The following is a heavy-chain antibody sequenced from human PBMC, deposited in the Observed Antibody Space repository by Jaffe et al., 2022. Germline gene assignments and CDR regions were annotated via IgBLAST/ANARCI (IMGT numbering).Heavy chain of an antibody. CDR1: GFIFSNYA. V-gene: IGHV3-48*01. CDR2: INLGSKDI. J-gene: IGHJ4*02. D-gene: IGHD3-9*01. CDR3: ARGGGSDWFLY. Sequence: DVQLVESGGGLVQPGGSVRLSCAGSGFIFSNYAMTWVRQAPGKGLEWLSYINLGSKDIEYADSVKGRFTVSRDDAKNSLYLQINNLRAEDSAVYYCARGGGSDWFLYWGRGTLLTVSS.